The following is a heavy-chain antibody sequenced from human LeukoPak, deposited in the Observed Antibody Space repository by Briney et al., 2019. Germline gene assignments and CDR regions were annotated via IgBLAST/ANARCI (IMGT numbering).Heavy chain of an antibody. J-gene: IGHJ4*02. CDR2: IYYSGST. V-gene: IGHV4-4*07. Sequence: PSETLSLTCTVSGGSISSYYWSWIRQPAGKGLEWIGRIYYSGSTNYNPSLKSRVTISVDTSKNQFSLKLSSVTAADTAVYYCAGGLWFGEFKVFQNDYWGQGTLVTVSS. CDR1: GGSISSYY. CDR3: AGGLWFGEFKVFQNDY. D-gene: IGHD3-10*01.